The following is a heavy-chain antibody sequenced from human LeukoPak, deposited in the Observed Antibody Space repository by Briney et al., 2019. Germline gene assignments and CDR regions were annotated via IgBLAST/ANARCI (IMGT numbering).Heavy chain of an antibody. CDR1: GYTFTSYA. CDR2: INAGNGNT. CDR3: ARVAYYDFWSGYYLGLHAVWNDHGFDP. Sequence: ASVKVSCKVSGYTFTSYAMHWVRQAPGQRLEWMGWINAGNGNTKYSQKFQGRVTITRDTSASTAYMELSSLRSEDTAVYYCARVAYYDFWSGYYLGLHAVWNDHGFDPWGQGTLVTVSS. V-gene: IGHV1-3*01. J-gene: IGHJ5*02. D-gene: IGHD3-3*01.